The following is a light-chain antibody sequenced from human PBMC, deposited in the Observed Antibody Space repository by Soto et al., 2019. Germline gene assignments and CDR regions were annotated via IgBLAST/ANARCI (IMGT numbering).Light chain of an antibody. CDR2: GAS. CDR3: QQYGALPPT. V-gene: IGKV3-20*01. J-gene: IGKJ4*01. CDR1: QTVSNTY. Sequence: EIVLTQFPGALSLSPGERVTLSCRASQTVSNTYLAWYQQKSGQAPKFLIYGASNRATGIPDRFSGSGSGTDFTLTNSRLEHEDFAVYYCQQYGALPPTFGGGTKVEIK.